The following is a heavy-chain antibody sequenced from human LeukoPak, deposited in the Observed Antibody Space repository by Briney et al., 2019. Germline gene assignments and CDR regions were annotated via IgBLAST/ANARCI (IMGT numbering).Heavy chain of an antibody. CDR1: GFTFSSYE. CDR2: ISTSGNTR. CDR3: ARELSGTTSYYFDY. D-gene: IGHD1-7*01. J-gene: IGHJ4*02. V-gene: IGHV3-48*03. Sequence: PGGSLRLSCAASGFTFSSYEMNCVRQAPGKGLEWVSYISTSGNTRYYADSVKGRFTISRDNAKNSLYLQMNSLRVEDTAVYYCARELSGTTSYYFDYWGQGTLVTVSS.